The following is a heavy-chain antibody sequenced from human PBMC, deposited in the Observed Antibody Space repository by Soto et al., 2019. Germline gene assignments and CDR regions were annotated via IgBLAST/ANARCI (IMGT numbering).Heavy chain of an antibody. D-gene: IGHD2-8*01. CDR3: AKDAAYCTNCVCYHRHFDY. Sequence: EVQLVESGGGLVQPGRSLRLSCAASGFTFDDYAMHWVRQAPGKGLEWVSGISWNSGSIGYADSVKGRFTISRDNAKNSLYLQMNSLRAEDTALYYCAKDAAYCTNCVCYHRHFDYWGQGTLVTVSS. CDR2: ISWNSGSI. V-gene: IGHV3-9*01. CDR1: GFTFDDYA. J-gene: IGHJ4*02.